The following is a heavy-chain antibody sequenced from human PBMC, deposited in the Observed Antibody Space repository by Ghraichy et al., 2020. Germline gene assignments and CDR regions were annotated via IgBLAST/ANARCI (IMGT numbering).Heavy chain of an antibody. V-gene: IGHV1-8*01. D-gene: IGHD5-12*01. CDR2: MNPYSGST. CDR3: ARGSLNGFSGYKY. J-gene: IGHJ4*02. Sequence: ASVKVSCKICRAHVSTPVTNWDLLSSLLLLKKMGWMNPYSGSTGYAQKFQGRVTMTRDNSQSTAFMELSVLRSEDTAVYFCARGSLNGFSGYKYWGQGTMV. CDR1: RAHVSTPV.